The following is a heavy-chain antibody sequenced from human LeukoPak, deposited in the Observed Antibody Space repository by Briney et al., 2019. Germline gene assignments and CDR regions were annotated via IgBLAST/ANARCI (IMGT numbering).Heavy chain of an antibody. CDR3: ARRGDSSRWFDP. V-gene: IGHV5-51*01. Sequence: GESLKITCKTSGFSFINSWIAWVRQVPGKGLEYVGIIYPGDSDIRYSPSFQGQVTISADKSIHTAFLQWSSLKASDTAMYYCARRGDSSRWFDPWGQGTLVTVSS. J-gene: IGHJ5*02. CDR1: GFSFINSW. CDR2: IYPGDSDI. D-gene: IGHD6-13*01.